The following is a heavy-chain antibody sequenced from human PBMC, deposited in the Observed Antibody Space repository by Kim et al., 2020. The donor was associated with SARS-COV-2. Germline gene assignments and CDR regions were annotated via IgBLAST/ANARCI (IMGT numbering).Heavy chain of an antibody. D-gene: IGHD1-26*01. Sequence: AGSVKGRFTISRDNSKNTLYLQMTSRRAEDTAVYYCARARGGSYSDAFDIWGQGTMVTVSS. CDR3: ARARGGSYSDAFDI. J-gene: IGHJ3*02. V-gene: IGHV3-30*14.